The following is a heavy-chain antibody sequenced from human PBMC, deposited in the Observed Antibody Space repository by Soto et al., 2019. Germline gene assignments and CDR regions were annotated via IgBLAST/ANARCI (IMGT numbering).Heavy chain of an antibody. J-gene: IGHJ4*02. CDR1: EFTFSNYA. D-gene: IGHD6-13*01. V-gene: IGHV3-23*01. Sequence: TGGSLRLSCVASEFTFSNYAMSWVRQAPGKGLEWVSAISGNDDSTYYADSVKGRCIISRDNSKNTLDLQMNSLRAQDTAVYYCAKDLSKSGVFGFDYWGQGIRGTVSS. CDR3: AKDLSKSGVFGFDY. CDR2: ISGNDDST.